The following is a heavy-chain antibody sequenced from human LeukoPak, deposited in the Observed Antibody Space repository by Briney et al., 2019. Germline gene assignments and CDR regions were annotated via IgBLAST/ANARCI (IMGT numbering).Heavy chain of an antibody. CDR1: GFTFSSYS. D-gene: IGHD6-19*01. V-gene: IGHV3-33*08. J-gene: IGHJ4*02. CDR2: IWYDGSNK. CDR3: ARSWGAVAEIDY. Sequence: PGGSLRLSCAASGFTFSSYSMNWVRQAPGKGLEWVAVIWYDGSNKYYADSVKGRFTISRDNSKNTLYLQMNSLRAEDTAVYYCARSWGAVAEIDYWGQGTLVTVSS.